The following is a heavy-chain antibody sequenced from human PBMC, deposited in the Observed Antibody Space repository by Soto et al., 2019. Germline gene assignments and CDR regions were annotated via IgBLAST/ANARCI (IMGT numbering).Heavy chain of an antibody. D-gene: IGHD2-2*01. CDR1: GYTFTTFW. CDR3: ARLYCSSSTCDSWFDP. J-gene: IGHJ5*02. CDR2: IDPRDSYT. V-gene: IGHV5-10-1*01. Sequence: PGESLKISCTGFGYTFTTFWISWVRQMPGRGLEWMGRIDPRDSYTNYSPSFQGHVTISVDKSIGTAYLQWGSLKASDTAMYYCARLYCSSSTCDSWFDPWGQGTLVTVSS.